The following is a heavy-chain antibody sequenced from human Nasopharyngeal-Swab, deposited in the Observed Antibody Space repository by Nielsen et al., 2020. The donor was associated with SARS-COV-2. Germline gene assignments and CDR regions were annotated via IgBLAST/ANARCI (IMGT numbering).Heavy chain of an antibody. CDR1: GFTFTSSA. Sequence: SVKVSCKASGFTFTSSAVQWVRQARGQRLEWIGWIVVGSGNTNYAQKFQERVTITRDMSTSTAYMELSSLRSEDTAVYYCAGGYCSGGSCYPPEGYWSQGTLVTVSS. D-gene: IGHD2-15*01. CDR3: AGGYCSGGSCYPPEGY. J-gene: IGHJ4*02. CDR2: IVVGSGNT. V-gene: IGHV1-58*01.